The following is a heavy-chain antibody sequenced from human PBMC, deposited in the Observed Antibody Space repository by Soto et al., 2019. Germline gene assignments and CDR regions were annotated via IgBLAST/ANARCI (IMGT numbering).Heavy chain of an antibody. V-gene: IGHV3-23*01. J-gene: IGHJ6*03. CDR1: GFTFIAYA. Sequence: GGSLRLSCAASGFTFIAYAMSWVRQAPGKGLQWVSGLVGSGGGIQYADSVRGRFTVSRDNSKNTLYLQMNSLRAEDTAVYYCAKDKYDPEPYYMDVWGKGTTVTVSS. D-gene: IGHD2-8*01. CDR2: LVGSGGGI. CDR3: AKDKYDPEPYYMDV.